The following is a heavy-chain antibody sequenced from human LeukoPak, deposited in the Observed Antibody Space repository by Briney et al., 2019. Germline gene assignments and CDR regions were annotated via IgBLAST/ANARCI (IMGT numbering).Heavy chain of an antibody. J-gene: IGHJ4*02. CDR2: ISSSSSYI. V-gene: IGHV3-21*01. Sequence: GGSLRLSCAASGFTFSSYSMNWVRQAPGKGLEWVSSISSSSSYIYYADSVKGRFTISRDNAKNSLYLQMNSLRAEDTAVYYCARDMGAYYDMLTGYHTYFDYWGQGTLVTVSS. D-gene: IGHD3-9*01. CDR3: ARDMGAYYDMLTGYHTYFDY. CDR1: GFTFSSYS.